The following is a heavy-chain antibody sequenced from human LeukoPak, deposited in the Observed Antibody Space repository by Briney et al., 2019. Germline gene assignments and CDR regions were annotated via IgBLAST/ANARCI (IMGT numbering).Heavy chain of an antibody. CDR3: AKDTRIAVAGTYFDY. J-gene: IGHJ4*02. CDR2: ISGSGGST. V-gene: IGHV3-23*01. D-gene: IGHD6-19*01. CDR1: GFTFSSYA. Sequence: PGGSPRLSCAASGFTFSSYAMSWVRQAPGKGLEWVSAISGSGGSTYYADSVKGRFTISRDNSKNTLYLRMNSLRAEDTAVYYCAKDTRIAVAGTYFDYWGQGTLVTVSS.